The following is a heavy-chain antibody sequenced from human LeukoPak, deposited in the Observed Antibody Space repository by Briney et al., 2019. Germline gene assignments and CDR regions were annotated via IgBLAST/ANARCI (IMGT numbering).Heavy chain of an antibody. V-gene: IGHV3-48*03. J-gene: IGHJ5*02. CDR1: GFTFSSYE. D-gene: IGHD3-22*01. CDR3: ARGRWTYYYDSSGFWFDP. CDR2: ISSSGSTI. Sequence: GGSLRLSCAASGFTFSSYEMNWVRQAPGKGLEWVSYISSSGSTIYYADSVKGRFTISRDNAKNSLYLQMNCLRAEDTAVYYCARGRWTYYYDSSGFWFDPWGQGTLVTVSS.